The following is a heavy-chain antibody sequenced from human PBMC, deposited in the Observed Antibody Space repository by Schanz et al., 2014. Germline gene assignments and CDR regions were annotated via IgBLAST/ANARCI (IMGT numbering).Heavy chain of an antibody. CDR3: TRDRGALINHNDALDL. J-gene: IGHJ3*01. Sequence: DVQLVESGGGLVQPGGSLRLSCAASGFTFTGHWMSWVRQAPGKGLEWVAGLSWNRRSVGYADSVKGRFTISRDNSKNTVYLQMNSLRSEDTAVYYCTRDRGALINHNDALDLWGQGTMVSVSS. CDR2: LSWNRRSV. CDR1: GFTFTGHW. D-gene: IGHD3-16*01. V-gene: IGHV3-9*01.